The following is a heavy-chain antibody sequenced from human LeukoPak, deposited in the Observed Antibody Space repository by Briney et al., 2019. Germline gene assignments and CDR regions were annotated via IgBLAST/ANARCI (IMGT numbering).Heavy chain of an antibody. V-gene: IGHV1-8*02. D-gene: IGHD2-2*01. CDR3: ARGEVVVVPAAPKFYYYYYYMDV. Sequence: GASVKVSCKASGYTFTGYYMHWVRQAPGQGLEWMGWMNPNSGNTGYAQKFQGRVTMTRNTSISTAYMELSSLRSEDTAVYYCARGEVVVVPAAPKFYYYYYYMDVWGKGTTVTISS. CDR1: GYTFTGYY. J-gene: IGHJ6*03. CDR2: MNPNSGNT.